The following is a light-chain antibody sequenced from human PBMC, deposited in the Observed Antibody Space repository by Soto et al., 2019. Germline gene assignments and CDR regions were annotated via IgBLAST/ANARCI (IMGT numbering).Light chain of an antibody. V-gene: IGKV3-15*01. CDR2: GAS. J-gene: IGKJ4*01. CDR3: QPYNNWPLT. Sequence: ETVMTQSPATLSVSPGEGATLSCRATESINQNLAWYQQKPGQAPRLLIHGASYRATGIPDRFSGRGSGTEFTLAISRLQSEDFAVYYCQPYNNWPLTFGGGTKV. CDR1: ESINQN.